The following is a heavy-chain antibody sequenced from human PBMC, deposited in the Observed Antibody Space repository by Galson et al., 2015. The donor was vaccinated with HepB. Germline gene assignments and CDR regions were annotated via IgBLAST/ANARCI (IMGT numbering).Heavy chain of an antibody. Sequence: SVKVSCKASGYTFTSYGISWVRQAPGQGLEWMGWISAYNGNTNYAQKLQGRVTMTTDTSTSTAYMELRSLRSDDTAVYYCASFAAAGTPGDYYYGMDVWGHGTTVTVSS. J-gene: IGHJ6*02. CDR3: ASFAAAGTPGDYYYGMDV. V-gene: IGHV1-18*01. CDR2: ISAYNGNT. D-gene: IGHD6-13*01. CDR1: GYTFTSYG.